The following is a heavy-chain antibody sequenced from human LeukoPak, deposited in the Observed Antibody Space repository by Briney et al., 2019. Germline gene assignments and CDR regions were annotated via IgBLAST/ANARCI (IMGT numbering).Heavy chain of an antibody. CDR1: GFTFDDYT. D-gene: IGHD3-3*01. V-gene: IGHV3-43*01. Sequence: QAGGSLRLSCAASGFTFDDYTMHWVRQAPGKGLEWVSLISWDGGSTYYADSVKGRFTISRDNSKNSLYLQMNSLRTEDTASYYCAKGPYDFWSGYPPLAYYFDYWGQGTLVTVSS. CDR2: ISWDGGST. CDR3: AKGPYDFWSGYPPLAYYFDY. J-gene: IGHJ4*02.